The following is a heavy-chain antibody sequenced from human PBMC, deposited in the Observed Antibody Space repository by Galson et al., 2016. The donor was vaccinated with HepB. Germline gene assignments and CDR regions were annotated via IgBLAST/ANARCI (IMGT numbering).Heavy chain of an antibody. CDR1: GFTFSSYA. V-gene: IGHV3-23*01. Sequence: SLRLSCAASGFTFSSYAMSWVRQAPGKGLEWVSFISGSGATTHYADSVKGRFTISRDNSKNTLYLQMNSLRAEDTAVYYCAKDSLEYSTSAGWFDPWGQGTLVTVSS. D-gene: IGHD6-6*01. CDR3: AKDSLEYSTSAGWFDP. J-gene: IGHJ5*02. CDR2: ISGSGATT.